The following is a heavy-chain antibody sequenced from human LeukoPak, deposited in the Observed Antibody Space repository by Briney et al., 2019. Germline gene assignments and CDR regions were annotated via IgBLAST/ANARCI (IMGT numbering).Heavy chain of an antibody. CDR3: ARDGLLVGATYFDY. CDR2: IGTSSTTI. D-gene: IGHD1-26*01. J-gene: IGHJ4*02. Sequence: GGSLRLSCAASGFTFSSYTMNWVRQPPGKGLEWVSNIGTSSTTIYYADSVKGRFTISRDNAKNSLYLQMNSLRADDTAVYYCARDGLLVGATYFDYWGQGTLVTVSS. V-gene: IGHV3-48*01. CDR1: GFTFSSYT.